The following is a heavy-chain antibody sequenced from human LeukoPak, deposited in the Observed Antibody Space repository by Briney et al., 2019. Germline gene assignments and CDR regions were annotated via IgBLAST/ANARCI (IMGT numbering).Heavy chain of an antibody. Sequence: PGGSLRLSCTASGFTFSGFWMGWVRQAPRKGLEWVAHIKQDGSEKYYVDSVKGRFTISRDNAENSLFLQMNSLRAEDTSVYYCARGNFGDYDWGQGTLVTVSS. D-gene: IGHD4-17*01. V-gene: IGHV3-7*01. CDR1: GFTFSGFW. J-gene: IGHJ4*02. CDR2: IKQDGSEK. CDR3: ARGNFGDYD.